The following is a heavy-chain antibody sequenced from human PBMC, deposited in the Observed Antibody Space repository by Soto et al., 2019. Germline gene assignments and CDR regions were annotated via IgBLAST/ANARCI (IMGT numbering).Heavy chain of an antibody. J-gene: IGHJ4*02. Sequence: GGSLRLSCAASGFTVSSNYMSWVRQAPGKGLEWVSVIYSGGSTYYADSVKGRFTISRDNSKNTLYLQMNSLRAEDTAVYYCARVPRDGYNLYPLLFDYWGQGTLVTVSS. CDR2: IYSGGST. CDR1: GFTVSSNY. V-gene: IGHV3-53*01. CDR3: ARVPRDGYNLYPLLFDY. D-gene: IGHD5-12*01.